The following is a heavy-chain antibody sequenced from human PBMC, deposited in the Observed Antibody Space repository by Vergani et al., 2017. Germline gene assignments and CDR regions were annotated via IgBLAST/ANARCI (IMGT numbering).Heavy chain of an antibody. CDR3: TTLKGIAVAEYRMDV. CDR2: IRSKANSYAT. CDR1: GFTFSGSA. V-gene: IGHV3-73*02. Sequence: EVQLVESGGGLVQPGGSLKLSCAASGFTFSGSAMHWVRQASGKGLEWVGRIRSKANSYATAYAASVKGRFTISRDDSKNTAYLQMNSLKTEDTAVYYCTTLKGIAVAEYRMDVWGQGTTVTVSS. J-gene: IGHJ6*02. D-gene: IGHD6-19*01.